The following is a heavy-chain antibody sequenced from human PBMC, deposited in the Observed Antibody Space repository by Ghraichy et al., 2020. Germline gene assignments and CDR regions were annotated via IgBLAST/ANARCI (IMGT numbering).Heavy chain of an antibody. CDR2: IYWDDDK. V-gene: IGHV2-5*02. CDR3: AHNRMANDAFDI. D-gene: IGHD5-24*01. CDR1: GFSLSTSGVG. J-gene: IGHJ3*02. Sequence: QTLSLTCTFSGFSLSTSGVGVGWIRQPPGKALEWLALIYWDDDKRYSPSLKSRLTITKDTSKNQVVLTMTNMDPVDTATYYCAHNRMANDAFDIWGQGTMVTVSS.